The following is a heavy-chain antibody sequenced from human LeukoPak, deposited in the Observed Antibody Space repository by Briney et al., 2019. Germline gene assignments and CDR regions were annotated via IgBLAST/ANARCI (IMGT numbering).Heavy chain of an antibody. CDR3: ARGEQQLVRRYFDY. Sequence: GASVKVSCKASGYTFTSYAMHWVRQAPGQRLEWMEWINAGNGNTKYSQKFQGRVTITRDTSASTAYMELSSLRSEDTAVYYCARGEQQLVRRYFDYWGQGTLVTVSS. CDR1: GYTFTSYA. D-gene: IGHD6-13*01. CDR2: INAGNGNT. V-gene: IGHV1-3*01. J-gene: IGHJ4*02.